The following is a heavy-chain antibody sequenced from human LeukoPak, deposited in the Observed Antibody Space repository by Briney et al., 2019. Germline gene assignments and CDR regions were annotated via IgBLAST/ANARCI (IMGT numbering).Heavy chain of an antibody. Sequence: SQTLSLTCTVSGGSISSGSYYWSWIRQPAGKGLEWIGRIYTSGSTNYNPSLKSRVTISVDTSKNQFSLKLSSVTAADTAVYYCARVAARDNYYYYYMDVWGKGTTVTVSS. CDR1: GGSISSGSYY. CDR2: IYTSGST. V-gene: IGHV4-61*02. D-gene: IGHD6-6*01. J-gene: IGHJ6*03. CDR3: ARVAARDNYYYYYMDV.